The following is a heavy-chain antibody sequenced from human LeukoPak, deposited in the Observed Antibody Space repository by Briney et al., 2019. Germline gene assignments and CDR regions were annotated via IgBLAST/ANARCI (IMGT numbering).Heavy chain of an antibody. J-gene: IGHJ4*02. CDR1: GGSISSSNW. CDR3: ARTKTLYCSGGSCPLDY. CDR2: IYHSGST. D-gene: IGHD2-15*01. Sequence: PSETLSLTCAVSGGSISSSNWWSRVRQPPGKGLEWIGEIYHSGSTNYNPSLKSRVTISVDKSKNQFSLKLSSVTAADTAVYYCARTKTLYCSGGSCPLDYWGQGTLVTVSS. V-gene: IGHV4-4*02.